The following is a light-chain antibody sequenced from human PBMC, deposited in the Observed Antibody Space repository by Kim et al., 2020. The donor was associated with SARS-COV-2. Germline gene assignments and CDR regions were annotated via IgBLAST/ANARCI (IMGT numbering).Light chain of an antibody. CDR2: AAS. J-gene: IGKJ1*01. CDR1: HGITNS. CDR3: HKYNSAPWT. Sequence: DIQMTQSPSSLSVSVGDRVTITCRASHGITNSLAWYQQKPGKVPQVLIYAASVLQSGVPSRFSGSGSGTDFTLTISSLQPEDVATYYCHKYNSAPWTFGQGTKVEIK. V-gene: IGKV1-27*01.